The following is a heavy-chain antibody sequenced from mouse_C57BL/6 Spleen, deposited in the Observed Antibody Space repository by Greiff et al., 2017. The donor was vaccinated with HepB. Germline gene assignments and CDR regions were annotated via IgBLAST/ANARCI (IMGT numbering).Heavy chain of an antibody. D-gene: IGHD5-1-1*01. V-gene: IGHV1-15*01. Sequence: VQLQQSGAELVRPGASVTLSCKASGYTFTDYEMHWVKQTPVHGLEWIGAIDPETGGTAYNQKFKGKAILTADKSSSTAYMELRSLTSEDSAVYYCTRTHTHYYAMDYWGQGTSGTVSS. CDR1: GYTFTDYE. CDR3: TRTHTHYYAMDY. CDR2: IDPETGGT. J-gene: IGHJ4*01.